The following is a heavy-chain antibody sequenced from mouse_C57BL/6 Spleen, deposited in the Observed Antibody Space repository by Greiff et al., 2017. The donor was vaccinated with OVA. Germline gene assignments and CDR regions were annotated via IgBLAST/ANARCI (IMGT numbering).Heavy chain of an antibody. V-gene: IGHV1-26*01. CDR1: GYTFTDYY. J-gene: IGHJ2*01. CDR2: INPNNGGT. D-gene: IGHD1-1*01. CDR3: ARRPSYYGSSYFDY. Sequence: EVQLQQSGPELVKPGASVKISCKASGYTFTDYYMNWVKQSHGKSLEWIGDINPNNGGTSYNQKFKGKATLAVDKSSSTAYRELRSLTSEDSAVYYCARRPSYYGSSYFDYWGQGTTLTVSS.